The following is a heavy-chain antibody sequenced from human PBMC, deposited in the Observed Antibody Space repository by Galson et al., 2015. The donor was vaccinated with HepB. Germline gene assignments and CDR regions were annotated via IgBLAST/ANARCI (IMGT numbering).Heavy chain of an antibody. CDR3: ATADLWSGYFDY. CDR2: SDPESGER. CDR1: GYTLTEIS. D-gene: IGHD3-3*01. Sequence: SVKVSCKVSGYTLTEISMHWLRRVPGKGLEFMGGSDPESGERMYGQTFQGRVTLTEDTTTDTAYMELRSLRSEDTALYYCATADLWSGYFDYWGQGTLVTVSS. V-gene: IGHV1-24*01. J-gene: IGHJ4*02.